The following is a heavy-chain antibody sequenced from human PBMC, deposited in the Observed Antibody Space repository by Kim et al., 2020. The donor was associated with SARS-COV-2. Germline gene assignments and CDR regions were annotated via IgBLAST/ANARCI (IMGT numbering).Heavy chain of an antibody. V-gene: IGHV4-39*01. D-gene: IGHD3-10*01. CDR2: T. Sequence: TYSNPSIKSRVSMSVDTSKNQFSLKLGSVTAADTAVYYCARSFIRGLANSWGQGTLVTVSS. CDR3: ARSFIRGLANS. J-gene: IGHJ4*02.